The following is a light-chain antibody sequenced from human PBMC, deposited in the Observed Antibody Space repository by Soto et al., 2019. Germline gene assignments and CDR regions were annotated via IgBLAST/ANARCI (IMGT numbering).Light chain of an antibody. J-gene: IGKJ4*02. CDR1: QSVSKY. V-gene: IGKV3-11*01. CDR3: LQRSNWPLT. CDR2: DAS. Sequence: ELVLTQSPATLSLSPGGSATLSCRASQSVSKYLAWYQQKPGQALRLLIYDASKRAAGIPARFSGSGSGTDFTLTISSLEPEDFAVYFCLQRSNWPLTFGGGTKLEIK.